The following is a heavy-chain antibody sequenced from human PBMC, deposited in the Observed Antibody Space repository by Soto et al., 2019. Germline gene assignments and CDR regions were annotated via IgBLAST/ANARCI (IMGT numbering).Heavy chain of an antibody. Sequence: AAVKVSCKAPGYTFTGYYMHWVRQAPGQGLEWMGWINPNSGGTNYAQKFQGWVTMTRDTSISTAYMELSRLRSDDTAVYYCARAPHVLRYFDWLYAYCYRIDFWGRRSTVTVSS. D-gene: IGHD3-9*01. CDR3: ARAPHVLRYFDWLYAYCYRIDF. V-gene: IGHV1-2*04. CDR2: INPNSGGT. J-gene: IGHJ6*01. CDR1: GYTFTGYY.